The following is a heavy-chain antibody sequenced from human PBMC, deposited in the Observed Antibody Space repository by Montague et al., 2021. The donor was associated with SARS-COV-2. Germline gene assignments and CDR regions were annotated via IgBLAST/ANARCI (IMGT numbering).Heavy chain of an antibody. V-gene: IGHV4-59*01. D-gene: IGHD1-1*01. CDR1: GDSISSYY. CDR2: VHYTGST. CDR3: ARAQNTCFIANCVNYFEV. J-gene: IGHJ4*02. Sequence: SETLSLTCEVSGDSISSYYWSWIRQSPGKGLEWIGYVHYTGSTKCTPSLKTRVTLSLDTPKTHFSLKLRSVTAADTAIYYCARAQNTCFIANCVNYFEVWGLGALVTVSS.